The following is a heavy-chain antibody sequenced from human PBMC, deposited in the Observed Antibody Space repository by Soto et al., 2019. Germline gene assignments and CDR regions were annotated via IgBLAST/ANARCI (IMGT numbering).Heavy chain of an antibody. CDR2: ISYDGSNK. D-gene: IGHD2-2*01. CDR3: AKDPVYCISTSCPPSGMDV. J-gene: IGHJ6*02. V-gene: IGHV3-30*18. CDR1: GFTFSSYG. Sequence: QVQLVESGGGVVQPGRSLRLSCAASGFTFSSYGMHWVRQAPGKGLEWVAVISYDGSNKYYADSVKGRFTISRDYSKNTLYLQMNSPRAEDTAVYYCAKDPVYCISTSCPPSGMDVWGQGTTVTVSS.